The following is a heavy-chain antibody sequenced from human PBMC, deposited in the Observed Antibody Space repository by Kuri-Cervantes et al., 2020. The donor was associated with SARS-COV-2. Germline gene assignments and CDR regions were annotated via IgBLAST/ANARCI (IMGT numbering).Heavy chain of an antibody. CDR2: IVVGSGNT. V-gene: IGHV1-58*02. Sequence: SVKVSCKASGFTFTSSAMQWVRQARGQRLEWIGWIVVGSGNTNYAQKFQERVTITRDMSTSTAYMELSSLRSEDTVVYYCAARGYCSSTSCYTFDYWGQGTLVTVSS. D-gene: IGHD2-2*02. CDR1: GFTFTSSA. J-gene: IGHJ4*02. CDR3: AARGYCSSTSCYTFDY.